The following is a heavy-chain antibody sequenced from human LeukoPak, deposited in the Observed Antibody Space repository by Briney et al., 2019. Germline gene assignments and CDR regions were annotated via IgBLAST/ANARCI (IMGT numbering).Heavy chain of an antibody. V-gene: IGHV3-23*01. Sequence: GGSLRLSCAASGFTFRNYAMTWVRQAPGKGLEWVSRTSGSGDIKLYADSVKGRVTTSRTNSENRLYLQMNSLRAEDTAVYYCANYRSGGGGYYSGLEHWGQGTLVAVSS. CDR1: GFTFRNYA. CDR3: ANYRSGGGGYYSGLEH. D-gene: IGHD2-15*01. J-gene: IGHJ4*02. CDR2: TSGSGDIK.